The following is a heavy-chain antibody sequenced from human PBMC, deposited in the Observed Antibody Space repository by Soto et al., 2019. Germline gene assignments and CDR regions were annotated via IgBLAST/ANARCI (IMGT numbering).Heavy chain of an antibody. CDR1: GFTLRSYS. D-gene: IGHD3-22*01. J-gene: IGHJ4*02. V-gene: IGHV3-48*02. CDR2: ISSSSSTI. CDR3: ARDGLDRGGYSKDFDY. Sequence: EVQLVESGGGLVQPGGPLRLSCAASGFTLRSYSMNWLRQAPGKGLEWVSYISSSSSTIYYADCVKGRFTISRDNAKNSLYLQMNSLRDEDTAVYYCARDGLDRGGYSKDFDYWGQGTLVTVSS.